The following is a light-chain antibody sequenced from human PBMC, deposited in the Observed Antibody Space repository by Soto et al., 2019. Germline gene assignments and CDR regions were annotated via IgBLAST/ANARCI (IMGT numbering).Light chain of an antibody. V-gene: IGKV1-39*01. CDR2: AAS. J-gene: IGKJ1*01. CDR3: QQSYKTPWT. CDR1: QNIDNY. Sequence: IPLAPSGSSRSASWGDRVTLTCRASQNIDNYLNWYQQKPGKAPKVLIYAASNLQSGVPSRFSGSGSGTYFTLTVSSLQPEDFASYFCQQSYKTPWTFGQGTKVDI.